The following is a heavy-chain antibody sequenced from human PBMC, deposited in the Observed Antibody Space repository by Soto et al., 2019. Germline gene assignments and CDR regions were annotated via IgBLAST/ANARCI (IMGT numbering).Heavy chain of an antibody. CDR3: VSDRGYGHASVPYS. CDR2: ISYDGGLQ. Sequence: QAHLVESGGGVVQPGRSLRLSCAASGFTFTSYGMHWVRQAPGTRLEWVAVISYDGGLQHYADSVKGRFTISRDNSKNLVHLQMNSVRAEDTAVYYCVSDRGYGHASVPYSWGQGTLVSVSS. J-gene: IGHJ4*02. D-gene: IGHD5-18*01. V-gene: IGHV3-30*03. CDR1: GFTFTSYG.